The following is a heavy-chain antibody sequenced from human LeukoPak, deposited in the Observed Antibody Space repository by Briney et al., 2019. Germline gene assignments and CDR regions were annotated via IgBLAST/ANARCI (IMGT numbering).Heavy chain of an antibody. CDR1: GGSISSYY. Sequence: SETLSLTCTVSGGSISSYYWSWIRQPPGKGLEWIGYIYYSGSTNYNPSLKSRVTISVDTSKNHFSLKLSSVTAADTAVYYCARSVGGSSWSPSYYWGQGALVTVSS. V-gene: IGHV4-59*01. CDR2: IYYSGST. D-gene: IGHD6-13*01. J-gene: IGHJ4*02. CDR3: ARSVGGSSWSPSYY.